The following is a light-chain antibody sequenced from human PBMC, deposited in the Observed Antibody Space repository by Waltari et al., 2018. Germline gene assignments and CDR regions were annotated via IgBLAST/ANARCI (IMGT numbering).Light chain of an antibody. J-gene: IGKJ1*01. Sequence: DIQMTPSPSTLSTSVGDRVTITCRASQSIKSWLAWYQQKPGKAPKPLIYKASSLESGVPSRFSGSESGTEFTLSISGLQPDDFASYYCQQYDTYPWTFGQGTKVEIK. CDR3: QQYDTYPWT. V-gene: IGKV1-5*03. CDR2: KAS. CDR1: QSIKSW.